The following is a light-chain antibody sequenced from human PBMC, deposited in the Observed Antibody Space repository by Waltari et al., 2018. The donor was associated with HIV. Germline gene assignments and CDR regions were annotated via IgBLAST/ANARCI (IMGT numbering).Light chain of an antibody. Sequence: YELTQPPSVSVSPGQTASITCSGDTLGHKYPCWYQQKPGQSPVLVIYQDRKRPSGIPERFSGSTSGNTATLTISGTQAMDEADYYCQAWDSSTVLFGGGTKLTVL. CDR3: QAWDSSTVL. CDR1: TLGHKY. CDR2: QDR. V-gene: IGLV3-1*01. J-gene: IGLJ2*01.